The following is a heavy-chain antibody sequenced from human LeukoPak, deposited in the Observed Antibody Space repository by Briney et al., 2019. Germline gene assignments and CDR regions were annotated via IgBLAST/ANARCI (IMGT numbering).Heavy chain of an antibody. CDR2: ISGSGGST. V-gene: IGHV3-23*01. CDR1: GFTFGTYD. D-gene: IGHD2-15*01. J-gene: IGHJ4*02. CDR3: AKGSGRYCSGGPCYSDY. Sequence: GGSLRLSCAASGFTFGTYDTNWVRQAPGKGLEWVSSISGSGGSTYYADSVKGRLTISRDNSKNTLYLQMNSLRAEDTAVYYCAKGSGRYCSGGPCYSDYWGQGTLVTVSS.